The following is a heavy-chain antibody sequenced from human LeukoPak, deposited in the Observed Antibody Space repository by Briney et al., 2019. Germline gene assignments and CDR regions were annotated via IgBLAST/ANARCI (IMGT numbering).Heavy chain of an antibody. D-gene: IGHD3-10*01. CDR2: INHSGST. CDR3: ARDGLLWFGELLPFNWFDP. V-gene: IGHV4-34*01. J-gene: IGHJ5*02. CDR1: GGSFSGYY. Sequence: SETLSLTCAVYGGSFSGYYWSWIRQPPGKGLEWIGEINHSGSTNYNPSLKSRVTMSVDTSKNQFSLKLSSVTAADTAVYYCARDGLLWFGELLPFNWFDPWGQGTLVTVSS.